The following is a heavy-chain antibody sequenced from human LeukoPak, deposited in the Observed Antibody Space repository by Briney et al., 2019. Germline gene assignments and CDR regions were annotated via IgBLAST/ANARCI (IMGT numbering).Heavy chain of an antibody. Sequence: SESLSLTCPVSGGSISSGVNYWIWIRQHPGKGLEWFGYIYYSGSTYYNPSLKSRVTISVDTSKNQFSLKLSSVTAADTAVYYCARGVRWLQLSYFDYWGQGTLVTVSS. CDR2: IYYSGST. J-gene: IGHJ4*02. D-gene: IGHD5-24*01. V-gene: IGHV4-31*03. CDR3: ARGVRWLQLSYFDY. CDR1: GGSISSGVNY.